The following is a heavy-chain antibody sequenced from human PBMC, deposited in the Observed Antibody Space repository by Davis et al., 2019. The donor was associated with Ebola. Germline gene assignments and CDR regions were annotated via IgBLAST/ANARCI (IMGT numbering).Heavy chain of an antibody. Sequence: MPSETLSLTCTVSGGSISSGGYYWSWIRQHPGKGLEWIGYIYYSGSTYYNPSLKSRVTISVDTSKNQFSLKVTSVTAADTAVYYCARSIMQDYDFWSGYRSYYMDVWGKGTTVTVSS. CDR1: GGSISSGGYY. CDR2: IYYSGST. D-gene: IGHD3-3*01. CDR3: ARSIMQDYDFWSGYRSYYMDV. V-gene: IGHV4-31*03. J-gene: IGHJ6*03.